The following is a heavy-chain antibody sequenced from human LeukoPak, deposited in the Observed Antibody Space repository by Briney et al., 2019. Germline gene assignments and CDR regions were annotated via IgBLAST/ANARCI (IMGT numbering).Heavy chain of an antibody. V-gene: IGHV3-53*01. CDR2: IYSAGNT. J-gene: IGHJ4*02. CDR1: GFTVSNNY. Sequence: GGSLRLSCAASGFTVSNNYMSWVRQAPGKGLEWLSVIYSAGNTYYADSVKDRFTISRDDSRNTLYLQMSSLRAEDTAVYYCAKRGDQSHFDYWGQGTLVTVSS. D-gene: IGHD4-17*01. CDR3: AKRGDQSHFDY.